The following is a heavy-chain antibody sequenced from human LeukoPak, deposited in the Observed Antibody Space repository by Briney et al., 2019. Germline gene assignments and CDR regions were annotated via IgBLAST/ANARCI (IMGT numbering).Heavy chain of an antibody. J-gene: IGHJ4*02. CDR1: GYTFRGYG. CDR3: ARDGSSSGWYGGSGY. CDR2: ISPDNGDT. D-gene: IGHD6-19*01. V-gene: IGHV1-18*01. Sequence: VKVSCKTSGYTFRGYGLSWVRQAPGQGPEWMGWISPDNGDTNYAQNFQERVTMTADTNADTAYMELRNLRFDDTAVYYCARDGSSSGWYGGSGYWGQGTMVTVSS.